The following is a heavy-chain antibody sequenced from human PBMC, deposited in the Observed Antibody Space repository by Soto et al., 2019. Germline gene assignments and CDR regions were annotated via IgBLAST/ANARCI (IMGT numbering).Heavy chain of an antibody. V-gene: IGHV1-18*01. CDR1: GYTFTSNG. Sequence: QVQLVQSGAEVKKPGTSVKVSCKASGYTFTSNGISWVRQAPGQGLEWMGWISTYNGNTNYAQKLKGRVTMTRDTSTSIAYMELTDLRSDDTPVYYCARDGYGHYGYWGQVILVTLSS. J-gene: IGHJ4*02. CDR2: ISTYNGNT. D-gene: IGHD4-17*01. CDR3: ARDGYGHYGY.